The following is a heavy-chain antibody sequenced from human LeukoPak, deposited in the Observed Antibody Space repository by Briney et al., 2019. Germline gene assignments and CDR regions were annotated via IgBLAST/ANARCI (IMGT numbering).Heavy chain of an antibody. CDR2: IYYSGST. D-gene: IGHD5-12*01. Sequence: SETLSLTCTVSGGSISSSSYYWGWIRQPPGKGLEWIGSIYYSGSTYYNPSLKSRVTISVDTSKNQFSLKLSSVTAADTAVYYCARRGYSGYSAWGQGTLVTVSS. CDR3: ARRGYSGYSA. J-gene: IGHJ5*02. CDR1: GGSISSSSYY. V-gene: IGHV4-39*07.